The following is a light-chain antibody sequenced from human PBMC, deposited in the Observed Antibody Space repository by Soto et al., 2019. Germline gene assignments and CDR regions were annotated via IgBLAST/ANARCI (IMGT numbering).Light chain of an antibody. J-gene: IGKJ2*01. CDR1: QSVSSSY. CDR3: QQYGSSPYT. CDR2: GAS. V-gene: IGKV3-20*01. Sequence: EIVLTQSPGTLSLSPGERATLSCRASQSVSSSYLAWYQQKPGQAPRLLIYGASSRVTGIPDRFSGSGSATDFTLTISRLEREDFAVYYCQQYGSSPYTFGQGTKLEI.